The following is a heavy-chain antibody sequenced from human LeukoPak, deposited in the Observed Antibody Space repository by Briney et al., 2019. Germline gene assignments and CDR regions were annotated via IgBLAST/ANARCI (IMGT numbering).Heavy chain of an antibody. J-gene: IGHJ6*03. Sequence: PGGSLRLSCAASGFTFSSYSMNWVRQARGKGLEWVSYSSSSNTIYYADSVKGRFTISRDNAKNSLYLQMNSLRAEDTAVYYCAREREYSSLSGAPYYYYYYMDVWGKGTTVTVSS. V-gene: IGHV3-48*01. CDR2: SSSSNTI. CDR1: GFTFSSYS. CDR3: AREREYSSLSGAPYYYYYYMDV. D-gene: IGHD6-6*01.